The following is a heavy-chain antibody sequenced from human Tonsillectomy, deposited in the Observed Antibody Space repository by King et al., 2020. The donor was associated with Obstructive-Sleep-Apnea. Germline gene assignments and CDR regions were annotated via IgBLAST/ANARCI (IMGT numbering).Heavy chain of an antibody. CDR3: AKEGSSSWDSGYYGMDV. CDR1: GFTFSSYA. V-gene: IGHV3-23*04. J-gene: IGHJ6*02. Sequence: VQLVESGGGLVQPGGSLRLSCAASGFTFSSYAMTWVRQAPGKGLEWVSAISGSGGSTYYADSVKGRFTISRDNSKNTLYLQMNSLRAEDTAVYYCAKEGSSSWDSGYYGMDVRGQGTTVTVSS. CDR2: ISGSGGST. D-gene: IGHD6-13*01.